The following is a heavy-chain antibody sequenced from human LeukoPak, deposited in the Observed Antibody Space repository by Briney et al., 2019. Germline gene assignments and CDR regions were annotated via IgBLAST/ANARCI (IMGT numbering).Heavy chain of an antibody. J-gene: IGHJ5*02. D-gene: IGHD1-26*01. CDR3: ARMKVGATSWFDP. CDR2: INHSGST. CDR1: GGSFSGYY. Sequence: SETLSLTCAVYGGSFSGYYWSWIRQPTGKGLEWIGEINHSGSTNYNPSLKSRVTISVDTSKNQFSLKLSSVTAADTAVYYCARMKVGATSWFDPWGQGTLVTVSS. V-gene: IGHV4-34*01.